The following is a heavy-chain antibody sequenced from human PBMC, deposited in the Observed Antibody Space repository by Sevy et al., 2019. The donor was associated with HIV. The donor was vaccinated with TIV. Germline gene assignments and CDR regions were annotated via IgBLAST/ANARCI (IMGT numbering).Heavy chain of an antibody. Sequence: ASVKVSCKVSGYTLNELSIHWVRQAPGKGLEWMGGFNPEDAKTVYAQKFQGRVTMTEDTSTDTAFMELSSLRSEDTAVFYCARDSSPGWGVFDYGGQGSQVAVAS. D-gene: IGHD3-16*01. CDR1: GYTLNELS. V-gene: IGHV1-24*01. CDR2: FNPEDAKT. J-gene: IGHJ4*02. CDR3: ARDSSPGWGVFDY.